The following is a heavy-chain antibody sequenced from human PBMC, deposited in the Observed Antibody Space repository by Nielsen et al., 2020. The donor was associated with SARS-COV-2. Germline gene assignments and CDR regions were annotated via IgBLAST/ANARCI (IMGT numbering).Heavy chain of an antibody. CDR3: TTPPEWERTFDI. J-gene: IGHJ3*02. CDR2: IKSKTDGGTT. Sequence: GESLKISCAASGFTFSNAWMSWVRQAPGKGLEWVGRIKSKTDGGTTDYAAPVKGRFTNSRDDPKNTLYLQMNSLNTEDTAVYYCTTPPEWERTFDIWGQGTMVTVSS. D-gene: IGHD1-26*01. V-gene: IGHV3-15*01. CDR1: GFTFSNAW.